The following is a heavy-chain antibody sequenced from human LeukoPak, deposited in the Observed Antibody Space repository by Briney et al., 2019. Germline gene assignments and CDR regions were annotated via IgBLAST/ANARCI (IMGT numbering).Heavy chain of an antibody. CDR3: AKDITTVTTGLLDY. J-gene: IGHJ4*02. CDR1: GFTFSSYG. CDR2: ISYDGSNK. V-gene: IGHV3-30*18. D-gene: IGHD4-17*01. Sequence: GGPRRLSCAASGFTFSSYGMHWVRQAPGKGLEWVAVISYDGSNKYYADSVKGRFTISRDNSKNTLYLQMNSLRAEDTAVYYCAKDITTVTTGLLDYWGQGTLVTVSS.